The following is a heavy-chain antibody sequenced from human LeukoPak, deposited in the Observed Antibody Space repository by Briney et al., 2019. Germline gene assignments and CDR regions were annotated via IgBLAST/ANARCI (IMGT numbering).Heavy chain of an antibody. CDR2: IIPIFGTA. Sequence: GASVTVSCKASGGTFSSYAISWVRQAPGQGLEWMGGIIPIFGTANYAQKFQGRVTITADESTSTAYMELSSLRSEDTAVYYCARDIRYGYNYYFDYWGQGTLVTVSS. V-gene: IGHV1-69*13. CDR1: GGTFSSYA. CDR3: ARDIRYGYNYYFDY. D-gene: IGHD5-24*01. J-gene: IGHJ4*02.